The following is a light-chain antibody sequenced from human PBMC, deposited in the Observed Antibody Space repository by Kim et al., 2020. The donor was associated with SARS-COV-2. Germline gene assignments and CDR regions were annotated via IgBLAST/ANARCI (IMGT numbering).Light chain of an antibody. CDR2: KDS. CDR1: ALPKQY. CDR3: QSADSSGTSM. V-gene: IGLV3-25*03. Sequence: VSPGQPARITCSGDALPKQYAYWYQQKPGQAPVLVIYKDSERPSGIPERFSGSSSGTTVTLTISGVQAEDEADYYCQSADSSGTSMFGGGTQLTVL. J-gene: IGLJ3*02.